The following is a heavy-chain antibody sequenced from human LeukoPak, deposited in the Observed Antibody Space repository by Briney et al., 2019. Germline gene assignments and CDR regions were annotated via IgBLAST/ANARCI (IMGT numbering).Heavy chain of an antibody. J-gene: IGHJ4*02. CDR1: GFSVTDNY. D-gene: IGHD2-2*01. V-gene: IGHV3-23*01. Sequence: GGSLRLSCGASGFSVTDNYMSWVRQAPGKGLEWVSAISGSGGSTYYADSVKGRFTISRDNSKNTLYLQMNSLRAEDTAVYYCAKIGPAADYWGQGTLVTVSS. CDR2: ISGSGGST. CDR3: AKIGPAADY.